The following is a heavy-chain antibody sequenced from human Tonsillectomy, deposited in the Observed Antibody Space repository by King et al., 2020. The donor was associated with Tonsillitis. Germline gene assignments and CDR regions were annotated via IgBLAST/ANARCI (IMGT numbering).Heavy chain of an antibody. J-gene: IGHJ4*02. CDR1: GYTFTNYV. CDR3: AMDQRNDYDSSGYPVDY. CDR2: ISPYNGNT. V-gene: IGHV1-18*04. D-gene: IGHD3-22*01. Sequence: VQLVESGAEVKKPGASVKVSCKASGYTFTNYVITWVRQAPGQGLEWMGWISPYNGNTNYAQKFQGRVTMTTDTSTSTAYMDLRSLRSDDTAVYYCAMDQRNDYDSSGYPVDYWGQGTLVTVSS.